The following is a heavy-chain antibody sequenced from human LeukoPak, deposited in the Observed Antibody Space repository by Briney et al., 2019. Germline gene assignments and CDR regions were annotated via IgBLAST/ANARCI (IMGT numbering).Heavy chain of an antibody. V-gene: IGHV1-2*02. CDR1: GYTFTGFY. CDR2: INPNSGGT. J-gene: IGHJ2*01. D-gene: IGHD1-14*01. CDR3: ARPLTTSGWYFDL. Sequence: ASVKVSCKASGYTFTGFYIHWVRQAPGQGHEWMGWINPNSGGTNYAQKFQDRVTMTRDTSISTAYMELSSLRSDDTAIYYCARPLTTSGWYFDLWGRGTLVTVSS.